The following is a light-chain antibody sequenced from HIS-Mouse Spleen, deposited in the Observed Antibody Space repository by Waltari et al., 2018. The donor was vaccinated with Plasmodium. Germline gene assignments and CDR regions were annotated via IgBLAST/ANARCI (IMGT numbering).Light chain of an antibody. CDR2: EDS. V-gene: IGLV3-10*01. J-gene: IGLJ3*02. Sequence: SYELTQPPSVSVSPGQTARITCPGDALPKKYAYWYQQKSGQAPVLGIYEDSKRPSGIPERFSGSRSGTMATLTISGAQVEDEADYYCYSTDSSGNHRVFGGGTKLTVL. CDR1: ALPKKY. CDR3: YSTDSSGNHRV.